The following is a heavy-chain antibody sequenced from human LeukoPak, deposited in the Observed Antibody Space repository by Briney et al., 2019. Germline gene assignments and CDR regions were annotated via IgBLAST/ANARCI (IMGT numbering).Heavy chain of an antibody. D-gene: IGHD4-11*01. CDR1: GFTFSNAW. CDR3: ARGGSNYQIDSGLDY. V-gene: IGHV3-15*01. Sequence: PGGSLRLSCAASGFTFSNAWMSWVRQAPGEGLEWVGRIKSKTDGGTTDYAAPVKGRFTISRDNAKNSLYLQMNSLRAEDTAVYYCARGGSNYQIDSGLDYWGQGTLVTVSS. J-gene: IGHJ4*02. CDR2: IKSKTDGGTT.